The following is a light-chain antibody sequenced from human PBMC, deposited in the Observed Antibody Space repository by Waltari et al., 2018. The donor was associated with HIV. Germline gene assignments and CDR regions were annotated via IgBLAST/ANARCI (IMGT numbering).Light chain of an antibody. Sequence: ENVMTHSPATLSVSPGERATFTCRASQSLNNNLAWYQQKPGQAPRLHIYDASTRATNIPARFSGSGSGTDFTLTISSLQSEDFAVYFCQQYANWPFTFGQGTRLEIK. J-gene: IGKJ5*01. CDR3: QQYANWPFT. CDR2: DAS. V-gene: IGKV3-15*01. CDR1: QSLNNN.